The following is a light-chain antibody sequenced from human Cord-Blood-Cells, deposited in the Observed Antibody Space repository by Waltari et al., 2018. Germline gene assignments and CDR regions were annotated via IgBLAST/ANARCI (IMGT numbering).Light chain of an antibody. Sequence: DIQMPQSPSSLSAYVGDRVNITCRASQSISSYLNWYQQKPGKAPKLLIYAATSLQSGVPSRFSGSGSGTDFTLTISSLQPEDFATYYCQQSYSTPLTFGGGTKVEIK. J-gene: IGKJ4*01. CDR2: AAT. CDR3: QQSYSTPLT. CDR1: QSISSY. V-gene: IGKV1-39*01.